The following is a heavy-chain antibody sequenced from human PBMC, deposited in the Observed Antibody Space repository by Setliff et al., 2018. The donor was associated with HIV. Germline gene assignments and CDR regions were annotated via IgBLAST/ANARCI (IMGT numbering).Heavy chain of an antibody. J-gene: IGHJ4*02. D-gene: IGHD6-19*01. CDR2: VYPGDSDV. Sequence: GESLKISCKASGYNFVNYWIGWVRLMPGKGLEWMGIVYPGDSDVRYSPSFQGHVFISVDKSITTAYLQWSSLQASDTAIYYCARHPVAGTPYYFDSWGQGTLVTVSS. CDR3: ARHPVAGTPYYFDS. V-gene: IGHV5-51*01. CDR1: GYNFVNYW.